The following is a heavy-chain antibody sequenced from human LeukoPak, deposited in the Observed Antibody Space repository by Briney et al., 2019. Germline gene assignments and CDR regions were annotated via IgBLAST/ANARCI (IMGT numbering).Heavy chain of an antibody. CDR3: ASLKRYSSGWYTFDY. J-gene: IGHJ4*02. V-gene: IGHV4-4*02. CDR1: GGSISSSNW. Sequence: SETLSLTCAVSGGSISSSNWWSWVRQPPGKGLEWIGEIYHSGSTNYNPSLKSRVTISVDKSKNQFSLKLSSVTAADTAVYYCASLKRYSSGWYTFDYWGQGTLVTVSS. D-gene: IGHD6-19*01. CDR2: IYHSGST.